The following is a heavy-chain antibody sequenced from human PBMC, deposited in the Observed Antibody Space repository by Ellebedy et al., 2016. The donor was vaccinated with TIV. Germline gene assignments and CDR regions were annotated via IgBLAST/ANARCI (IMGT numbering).Heavy chain of an antibody. V-gene: IGHV4-34*01. CDR3: ARDWGSSGGFDY. Sequence: SETLSLXCAVYGGSFSGYYWSWIRQPPGKGLEWIGEINHSGSTNYNPSLKSRVTISVDTSKNQFSLKLSSVTAADTAVYYCARDWGSSGGFDYWGQGTLVTVSS. J-gene: IGHJ4*02. CDR1: GGSFSGYY. CDR2: INHSGST. D-gene: IGHD7-27*01.